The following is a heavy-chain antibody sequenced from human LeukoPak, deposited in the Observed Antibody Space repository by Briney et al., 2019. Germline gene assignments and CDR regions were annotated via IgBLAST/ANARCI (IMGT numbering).Heavy chain of an antibody. D-gene: IGHD2-8*01. Sequence: GGSLRLSYAVSGFTFSSYIMNWVRQAPGKGREWVSSISSSSSYIYYADSVKGRLTISRDNAKNSLYLQMNSLRAEDTAVYYCAKMGEMYAIHYYYYMDVWGKGTTVTVSS. CDR1: GFTFSSYI. J-gene: IGHJ6*03. V-gene: IGHV3-21*04. CDR2: ISSSSSYI. CDR3: AKMGEMYAIHYYYYMDV.